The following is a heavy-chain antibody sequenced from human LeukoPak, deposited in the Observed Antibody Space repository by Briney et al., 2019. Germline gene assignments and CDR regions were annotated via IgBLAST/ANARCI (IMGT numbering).Heavy chain of an antibody. V-gene: IGHV3-48*03. CDR3: ARSLGDYGEYFDS. J-gene: IGHJ4*02. CDR1: GFTFSSYE. CDR2: INNRGRNI. D-gene: IGHD4-17*01. Sequence: GGSLRLSCAASGFTFSSYEMNWVRQASGKGLEWLSYINNRGRNIYYADSVKGRFTISRDNAKNSLFLQMSSLRVEDTGVYYCARSLGDYGEYFDSWGQGTLVTVSS.